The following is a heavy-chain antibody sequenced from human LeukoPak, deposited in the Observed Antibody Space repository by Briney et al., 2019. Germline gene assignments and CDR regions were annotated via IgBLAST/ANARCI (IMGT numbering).Heavy chain of an antibody. CDR2: SYHSAST. V-gene: IGHV4-38-2*01. D-gene: IGHD6-19*01. J-gene: IGHJ4*02. Sequence: PSETLSLTCAVCSYSINSGYYWGWIRQPPGKGLDWIGSSYHSASTYYNPSLKSRVTISVDTSKNQLSLKLSYVTAADTAVYYCARIGYSSGWHVGRGRYYFDYWGQGTLVTVSS. CDR1: SYSINSGYY. CDR3: ARIGYSSGWHVGRGRYYFDY.